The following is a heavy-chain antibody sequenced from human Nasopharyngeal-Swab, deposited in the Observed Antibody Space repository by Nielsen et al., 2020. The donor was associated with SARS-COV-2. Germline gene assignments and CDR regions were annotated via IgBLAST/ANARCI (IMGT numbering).Heavy chain of an antibody. J-gene: IGHJ2*01. CDR1: GFTFSSYA. V-gene: IGHV3-23*01. CDR2: MTVGAGGT. D-gene: IGHD2-8*01. Sequence: GESLNISCAASGFTFSSYAMSWVRQAPGKGLEWVSSMTVGAGGTSYADSVKGRFTISVDSSKNILYLQMNSLRAEDTAIYYCAKRLYGDLWGRGTLVTVSS. CDR3: AKRLYGDL.